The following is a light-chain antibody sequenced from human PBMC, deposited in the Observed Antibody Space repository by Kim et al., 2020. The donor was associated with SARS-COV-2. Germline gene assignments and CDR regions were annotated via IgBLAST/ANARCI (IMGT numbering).Light chain of an antibody. CDR2: EDD. CDR1: GGNIDTND. J-gene: IGLJ3*02. CDR3: QSYHGDPLWV. Sequence: NFMLTQPHSVSGSPGKTVTISCTATGGNIDTNDVQWFQQRPGRAPTTLIYEDDQRPPGVPDRFSGYIDTSSNSASLTISGLKTEDEADYFCQSYHGDPLWVFGPGTQLTVL. V-gene: IGLV6-57*02.